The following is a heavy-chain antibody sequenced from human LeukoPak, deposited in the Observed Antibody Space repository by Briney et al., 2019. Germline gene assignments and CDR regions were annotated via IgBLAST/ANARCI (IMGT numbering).Heavy chain of an antibody. V-gene: IGHV3-23*01. D-gene: IGHD3-22*01. Sequence: GGSLRLSCAASGFTFSSYAVGWVRQAPGKGLEWVSAISGSGGSTYYADSVKGRFTISRDNSKNTLYLQMNSLRAEDTAVYYCAKDVFTMIVVVILDYWGQGTLVTVSS. CDR1: GFTFSSYA. J-gene: IGHJ4*02. CDR2: ISGSGGST. CDR3: AKDVFTMIVVVILDY.